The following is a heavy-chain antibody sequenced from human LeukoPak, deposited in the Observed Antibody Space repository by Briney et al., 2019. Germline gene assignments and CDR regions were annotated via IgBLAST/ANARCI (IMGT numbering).Heavy chain of an antibody. CDR1: GFTFSSYA. D-gene: IGHD3-9*01. V-gene: IGHV3-9*01. Sequence: AGGSLRLSCAASGFTFSSYAMSWVRQAPGKGLEWVSGISWNSGSIGYADSVKGRFTISRDNAKNSLYLQMNSLRAEDTALYYCAKDMGYYDILTGYFDYWGQGTLVTVSS. J-gene: IGHJ4*02. CDR2: ISWNSGSI. CDR3: AKDMGYYDILTGYFDY.